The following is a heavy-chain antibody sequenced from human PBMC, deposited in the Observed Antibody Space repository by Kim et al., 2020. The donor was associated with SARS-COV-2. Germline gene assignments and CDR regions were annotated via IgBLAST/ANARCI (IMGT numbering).Heavy chain of an antibody. Sequence: KYYADSVKGRFTISRDNSKNTLYLEMNSLRAEDTAVYYCAGVSPDGFDLWGRGTLVTVSS. J-gene: IGHJ2*01. CDR3: AGVSPDGFDL. CDR2: K. V-gene: IGHV3-33*01.